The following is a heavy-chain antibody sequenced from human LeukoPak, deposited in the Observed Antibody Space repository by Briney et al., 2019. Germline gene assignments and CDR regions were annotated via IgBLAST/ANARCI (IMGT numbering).Heavy chain of an antibody. CDR2: IYPGDSDT. V-gene: IGHV5-51*01. J-gene: IGHJ4*02. Sequence: GESLKISCEGSGYSFTNSWIAWVRQMPGKGLEWMGIIYPGDSDTRYSPSLQGQVTISADKSISTAYLQWGSLKASDTAMYYCATHLGYCSSTSCYSYWGQGTLVTVSS. CDR3: ATHLGYCSSTSCYSY. CDR1: GYSFTNSW. D-gene: IGHD2-2*01.